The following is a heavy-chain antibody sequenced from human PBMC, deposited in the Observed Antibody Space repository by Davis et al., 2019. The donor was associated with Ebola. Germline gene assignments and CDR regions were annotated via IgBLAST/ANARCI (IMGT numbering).Heavy chain of an antibody. J-gene: IGHJ4*02. CDR3: AGGGMYGFDY. V-gene: IGHV4-34*01. CDR1: GGSFSGYY. CDR2: INHSGST. D-gene: IGHD2-8*01. Sequence: GSLRLSCAVYGGSFSGYYWSWIRQPPGKGLEWIGEINHSGSTNYNPSLKSRVTISVDTSKNQFSLKLSSVTAADTAVYYCAGGGMYGFDYWGQGTLVTVSS.